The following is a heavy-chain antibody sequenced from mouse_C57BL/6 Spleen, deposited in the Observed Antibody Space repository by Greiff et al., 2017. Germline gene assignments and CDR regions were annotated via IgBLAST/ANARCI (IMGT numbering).Heavy chain of an antibody. CDR2: IDPSDSET. J-gene: IGHJ4*01. Sequence: QVQLQQPGAELVRPGSSVKLSCKASGYTFTSYWMHWVKQRPIQGLEWIGNIDPSDSETHYNQKFKDKDTLTVDKSSSTAYMQLSSLTSEDSAVYYCGITTVVAHYYAMDYWGQGTSVTVSS. D-gene: IGHD1-1*01. CDR3: GITTVVAHYYAMDY. V-gene: IGHV1-52*01. CDR1: GYTFTSYW.